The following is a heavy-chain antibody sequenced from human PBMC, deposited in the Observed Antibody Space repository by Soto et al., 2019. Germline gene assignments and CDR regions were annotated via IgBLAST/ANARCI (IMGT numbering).Heavy chain of an antibody. CDR3: ARGRFRRTWFDP. D-gene: IGHD3-16*01. V-gene: IGHV1-8*01. J-gene: IGHJ5*02. CDR2: MKPDSGNT. Sequence: QVQLVQSGAEVKKPGASVKVSCKASGYTFTNYDIHWVRQATGQGLEWMGWMKPDSGNTGQSKQFQGRVTMTRDTSISTAYMVMSSLRLEDTAVYYCARGRFRRTWFDPWGQGTLVTVSS. CDR1: GYTFTNYD.